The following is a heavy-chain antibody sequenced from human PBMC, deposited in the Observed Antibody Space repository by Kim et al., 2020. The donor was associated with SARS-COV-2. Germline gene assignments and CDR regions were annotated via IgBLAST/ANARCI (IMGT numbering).Heavy chain of an antibody. CDR2: IYYSGST. Sequence: SETLSLTCTVSGGSISSSSYYWGWIRQPPGKGLEWIGSIYYSGSTYYNPSLKSRVTISVDTSKNQFSLRLSSVTAADTAVYYCSIHVSPHYYDSSGYYRRLAWFDPWGQGTRVTVSS. CDR1: GGSISSSSYY. V-gene: IGHV4-39*01. CDR3: SIHVSPHYYDSSGYYRRLAWFDP. D-gene: IGHD3-22*01. J-gene: IGHJ5*02.